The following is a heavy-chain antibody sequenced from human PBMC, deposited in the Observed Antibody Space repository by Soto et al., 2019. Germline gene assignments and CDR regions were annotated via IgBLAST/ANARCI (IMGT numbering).Heavy chain of an antibody. Sequence: QPGGSLRLSCAASGFTFSSYWMSWVRQAPGKGLEWVANIKQDGSEKYYVDSVKGRFTISRDNAKNSLYLQMNSLRAEDTAVYYCARKTTVTPAEYYYYYMDVWGKGTTVTVSS. CDR1: GFTFSSYW. CDR3: ARKTTVTPAEYYYYYMDV. V-gene: IGHV3-7*01. J-gene: IGHJ6*03. D-gene: IGHD4-4*01. CDR2: IKQDGSEK.